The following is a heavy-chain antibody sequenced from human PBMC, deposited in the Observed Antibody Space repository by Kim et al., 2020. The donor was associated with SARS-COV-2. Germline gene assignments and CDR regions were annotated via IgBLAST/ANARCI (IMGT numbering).Heavy chain of an antibody. Sequence: SVKVSCKASGFTFTSSAVQWVRQARGQRLEWIGWIVVGSGNTNHAQKFQERVTITRDMSPSTASMELSSLRSEDTAVYYCAAFRPVPLPGPLSDRYYYDSSGYYLRDYYYGMDVWGQGTTVTVSS. D-gene: IGHD3-22*01. CDR1: GFTFTSSA. CDR3: AAFRPVPLPGPLSDRYYYDSSGYYLRDYYYGMDV. J-gene: IGHJ6*02. V-gene: IGHV1-58*01. CDR2: IVVGSGNT.